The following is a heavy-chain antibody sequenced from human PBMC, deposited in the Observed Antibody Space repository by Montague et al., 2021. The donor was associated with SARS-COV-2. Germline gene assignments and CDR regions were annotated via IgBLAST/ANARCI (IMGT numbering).Heavy chain of an antibody. J-gene: IGHJ6*02. CDR2: VNPNSANT. CDR3: ARGRNFQLLFESHYGMDV. V-gene: IGHV1-8*01. D-gene: IGHD3-10*01. Sequence: SVTVSCKASAYTFTSFDIHWVRQAPGQGLEWMGWVNPNSANTGYAQKFQSRVTMTRNIAVSTAYMELSSLRSEDTAVYYCARGRNFQLLFESHYGMDVWGQGTTITVSS. CDR1: AYTFTSFD.